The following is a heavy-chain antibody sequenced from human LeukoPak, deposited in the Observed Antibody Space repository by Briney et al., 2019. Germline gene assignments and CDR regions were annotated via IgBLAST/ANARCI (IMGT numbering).Heavy chain of an antibody. CDR2: IWYDGSNK. J-gene: IGHJ4*02. CDR3: ARDERGYYYTGAFFGAIDF. CDR1: GFTFNSYA. Sequence: PGGSLRLSCAASGFTFNSYAMHRVRQAPGKGLEWVAFIWYDGSNKYYADSVKGRFTASRDNSKNTVYLQMNSLRAEDTAVYYCARDERGYYYTGAFFGAIDFWGQGTLVTVSS. D-gene: IGHD2-8*02. V-gene: IGHV3-33*01.